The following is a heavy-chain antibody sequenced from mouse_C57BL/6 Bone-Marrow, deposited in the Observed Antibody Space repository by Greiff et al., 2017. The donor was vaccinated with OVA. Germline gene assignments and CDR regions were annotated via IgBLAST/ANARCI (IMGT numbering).Heavy chain of an antibody. CDR1: GFTFTDYY. V-gene: IGHV7-3*01. CDR2: IRNKANGYTT. Sequence: EVQLVESGGGLVQPGGSLSLSCAASGFTFTDYYMSWVRQPPGKALEWLGFIRNKANGYTTEYSAPVKGRFTISRDNSQSILYLQMNALRAEDSATYYCARSQLRLDYWGQGTTLTVSS. J-gene: IGHJ2*01. D-gene: IGHD3-2*02. CDR3: ARSQLRLDY.